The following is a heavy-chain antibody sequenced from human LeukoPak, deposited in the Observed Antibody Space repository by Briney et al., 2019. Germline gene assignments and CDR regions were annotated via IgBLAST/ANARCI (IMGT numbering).Heavy chain of an antibody. V-gene: IGHV4-30-2*01. CDR1: GGSISSGGYY. Sequence: SETLSLTCTVSGGSISSGGYYWSWIRQPPGKGLEWIGYIYHSGSTYYNPSLKSRVTISVDRSKNQFSLKLSSVTAADTAVYYCACGADFWIGGNWFDPWGQGTLVTVSS. J-gene: IGHJ5*02. CDR2: IYHSGST. CDR3: ACGADFWIGGNWFDP. D-gene: IGHD3-3*01.